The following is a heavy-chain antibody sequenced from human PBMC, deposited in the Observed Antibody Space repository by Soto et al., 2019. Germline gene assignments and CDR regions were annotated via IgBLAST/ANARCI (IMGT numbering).Heavy chain of an antibody. CDR3: ARRARVYGDYASGY. Sequence: GGSLRLSCAASGFTFTDYWMHWVRQAPGKGMVWVSRINGNGRAVDYADSVKGRFTMSRDNAQNSVYLQMNSLGAEDTAVYYCARRARVYGDYASGYWGQGTLVTVSS. CDR1: GFTFTDYW. D-gene: IGHD4-17*01. CDR2: INGNGRAV. V-gene: IGHV3-74*01. J-gene: IGHJ4*02.